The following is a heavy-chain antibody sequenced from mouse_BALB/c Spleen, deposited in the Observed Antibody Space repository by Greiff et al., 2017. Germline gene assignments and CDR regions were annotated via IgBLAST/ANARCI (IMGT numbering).Heavy chain of an antibody. Sequence: QVQLQQSGPELVRPGVSVKISCKGSSYTFTDYAMHWVKQSHAKSLEWIGVISTYYGNTNYNQKFKGKATMTVDKSSSTAYMELARLTSEDSAVYYCARAEYDGYAMDYWGQGTSVTVSS. CDR2: ISTYYGNT. CDR3: ARAEYDGYAMDY. D-gene: IGHD2-4*01. J-gene: IGHJ4*01. V-gene: IGHV1-67*01. CDR1: SYTFTDYA.